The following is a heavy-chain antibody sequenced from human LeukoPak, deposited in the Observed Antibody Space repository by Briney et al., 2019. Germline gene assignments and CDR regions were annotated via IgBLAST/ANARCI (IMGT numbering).Heavy chain of an antibody. Sequence: SETLSLTCTVSGGSISSYYRSWIRQPAGKGLEWIGRIYTSGSTNYNPSLKSRVTISVDTSKNQFSLKLTSVTAADSAVYYCARDTFYSSRGYFSRHGLASCSYMDVWGKGTTVTVSS. D-gene: IGHD3-10*01. J-gene: IGHJ6*03. CDR2: IYTSGST. CDR1: GGSISSYY. V-gene: IGHV4-4*07. CDR3: ARDTFYSSRGYFSRHGLASCSYMDV.